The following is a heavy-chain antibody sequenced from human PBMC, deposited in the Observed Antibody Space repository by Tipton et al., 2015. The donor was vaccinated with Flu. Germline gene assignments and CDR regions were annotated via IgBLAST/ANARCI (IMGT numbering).Heavy chain of an antibody. J-gene: IGHJ5*02. CDR3: AGAPSGGASIAARPDWFDP. CDR1: GGSFSGYY. CDR2: INHSGIT. D-gene: IGHD6-6*01. V-gene: IGHV4-34*01. Sequence: TLSLTCAVYGGSFSGYYWSWIRQPPGKGLEWIGEINHSGITNYNPSLKSRVPISVEPSKNQFSLKLSSVPAAETAVYYCAGAPSGGASIAARPDWFDPWGQGNLVTVSS.